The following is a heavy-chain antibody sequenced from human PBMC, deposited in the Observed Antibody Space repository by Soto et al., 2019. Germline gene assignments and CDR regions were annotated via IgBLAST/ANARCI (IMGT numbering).Heavy chain of an antibody. D-gene: IGHD1-7*01. CDR2: IYHSGYT. V-gene: IGHV4-30-2*01. CDR3: ARDSLTGNYFDP. J-gene: IGHJ5*02. Sequence: LSLTCVVSGGSISSGGYAWNWIRQPPGKGLEWIGYIYHSGYTSYNPSLKSRVTISVDKSKNQFSLKLSFVTAADTAVYYCARDSLTGNYFDPWGQGTLVTVSS. CDR1: GGSISSGGYA.